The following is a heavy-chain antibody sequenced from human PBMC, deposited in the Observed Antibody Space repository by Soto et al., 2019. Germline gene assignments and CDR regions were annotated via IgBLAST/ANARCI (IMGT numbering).Heavy chain of an antibody. J-gene: IGHJ4*02. CDR2: ISGSGGST. V-gene: IGHV3-23*01. Sequence: GGSLRLSCAASGFTFSSYAMSWVRQAPGKGLEWVSAISGSGGSTYYADSVKGRFTISRDNSKNTLYLQMNSLRAEDTAVYYCAKYRGSYYDYIWGSYRSTNFDYWGQGTLVTVSS. D-gene: IGHD3-16*02. CDR3: AKYRGSYYDYIWGSYRSTNFDY. CDR1: GFTFSSYA.